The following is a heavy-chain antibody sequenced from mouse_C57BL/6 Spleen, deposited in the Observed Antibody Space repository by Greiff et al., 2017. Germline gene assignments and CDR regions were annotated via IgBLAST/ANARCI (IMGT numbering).Heavy chain of an antibody. V-gene: IGHV1-61*01. J-gene: IGHJ2*01. D-gene: IGHD1-1*01. CDR1: GYTFTSYW. Sequence: QVQLQQPGAELVRPGSSVKLSCKASGYTFTSYWMDWVKQRPGQGLEWIGNIYPSDSETHYNQKFKDKATLTVDKSSSTAYMQLSSLTSEDSAVYYCAVTTGSYFDYWGQGTTLTVSS. CDR3: AVTTGSYFDY. CDR2: IYPSDSET.